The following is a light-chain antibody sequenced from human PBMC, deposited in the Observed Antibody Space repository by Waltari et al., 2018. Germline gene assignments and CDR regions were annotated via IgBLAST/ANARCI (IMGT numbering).Light chain of an antibody. CDR3: QQYGETPWT. CDR1: ESVPANY. CDR2: GAS. Sequence: EIVLTQSPGTLSLSPWERATLSCRATESVPANYLAWYQQKPGQAPRLLISGASSRATGIPDRFSGRGSGTDFTLTIARLEPEDFALYYCQQYGETPWTFGQGTKVDLK. J-gene: IGKJ1*01. V-gene: IGKV3-20*01.